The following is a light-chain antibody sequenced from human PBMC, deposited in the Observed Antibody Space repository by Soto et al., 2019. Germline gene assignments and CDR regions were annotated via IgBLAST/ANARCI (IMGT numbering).Light chain of an antibody. CDR2: EGS. CDR1: SSDVGSYNL. Sequence: QSALTXPASVSGSPGQSITISCTGTSSDVGSYNLVSWYQQHPGKAPKLMIYEGSKRPSGVSNRFSGSKSGNTASLTISGLQAEDEADYYCCSYAGSSTLYVFGTGTKVTVL. CDR3: CSYAGSSTLYV. J-gene: IGLJ1*01. V-gene: IGLV2-23*01.